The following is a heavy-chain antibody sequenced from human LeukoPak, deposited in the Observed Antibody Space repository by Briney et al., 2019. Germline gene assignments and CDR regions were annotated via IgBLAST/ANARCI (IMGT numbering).Heavy chain of an antibody. J-gene: IGHJ4*02. CDR1: GFTFSSYA. CDR3: AKVGYYDFWSGYSEEDY. CDR2: ISGSGGST. Sequence: QAGGSLRLSCAASGFTFSSYAMSWVRQAPGKGLEWVSAISGSGGSTYYADSVKGRFTISRDNSKNTLYLQMNSLRAEDTAVYYCAKVGYYDFWSGYSEEDYWGQGTLVTVSS. D-gene: IGHD3-3*01. V-gene: IGHV3-23*01.